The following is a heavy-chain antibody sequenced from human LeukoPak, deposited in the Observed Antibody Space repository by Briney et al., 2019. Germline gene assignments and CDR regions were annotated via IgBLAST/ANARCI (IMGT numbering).Heavy chain of an antibody. Sequence: GESLKNSCKGYGDSFAGYWIGWARQMPGKGLDWIGIVYPDDSTTRYSPSFQGQVTISADRSISTAYLQWSSLKASDTAMYYCARHVEDSSSWPIDYWGQGTLVTVSS. CDR3: ARHVEDSSSWPIDY. CDR2: VYPDDSTT. J-gene: IGHJ4*02. D-gene: IGHD6-13*01. CDR1: GDSFAGYW. V-gene: IGHV5-51*01.